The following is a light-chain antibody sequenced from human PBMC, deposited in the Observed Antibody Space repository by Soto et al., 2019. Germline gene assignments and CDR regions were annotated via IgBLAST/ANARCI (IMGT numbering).Light chain of an antibody. CDR3: QQYNSYGT. V-gene: IGKV1-5*01. CDR2: DAS. J-gene: IGKJ2*01. CDR1: QSFGSS. Sequence: DIQMTQSPSTLSASLGDRVTITCRASQSFGSSLAWYQQKPGKGPKLLIYDASTLESGVPSRFSGSGFGTEFALTISSLQPDDFATFYCQQYNSYGTFGQGTKLEIK.